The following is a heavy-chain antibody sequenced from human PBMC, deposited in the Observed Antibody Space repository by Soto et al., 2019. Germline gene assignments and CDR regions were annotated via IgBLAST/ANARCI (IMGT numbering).Heavy chain of an antibody. J-gene: IGHJ4*02. Sequence: GGSLRLSCAASGFTFSSYWMSWVRQAPGKGLEWVANIKQDGSEKYYVDSVKGRFTISRDNARNSLYLQMNSLRAEDTAVYYCAGSQSRGYYFDYWGQGTMVTVYS. D-gene: IGHD3-10*01. CDR3: AGSQSRGYYFDY. V-gene: IGHV3-7*01. CDR1: GFTFSSYW. CDR2: IKQDGSEK.